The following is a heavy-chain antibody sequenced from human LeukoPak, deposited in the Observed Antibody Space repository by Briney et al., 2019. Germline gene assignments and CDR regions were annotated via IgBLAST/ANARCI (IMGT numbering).Heavy chain of an antibody. CDR1: GFTFSSYE. CDR3: AKPTITIFGVVTQPQPDP. J-gene: IGHJ5*02. Sequence: GGSLRLSCAASGFTFSSYEMNWVRQAPGKGLEWVSYISSSGSTIYYADSVKGRFTISRDNSNNTLYLQMNSLRAEDTAVYYCAKPTITIFGVVTQPQPDPWGQGTLVTVSS. D-gene: IGHD3-3*01. V-gene: IGHV3-48*03. CDR2: ISSSGSTI.